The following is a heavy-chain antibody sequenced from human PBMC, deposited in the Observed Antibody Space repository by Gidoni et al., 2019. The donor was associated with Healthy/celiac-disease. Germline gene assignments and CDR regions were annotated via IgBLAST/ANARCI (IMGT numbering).Heavy chain of an antibody. J-gene: IGHJ3*02. CDR3: ARHLLYYYDSSGYYFSAFDI. Sequence: QLHLQESGPGLVTPSETLSLTCTVSGCSISSSIYYCCWIRQPPGKGLEWIGSIYYSGSNYYNQYMKSRVNISVETSKNQLYLKLSSVTAADTAVYYCARHLLYYYDSSGYYFSAFDIWGQGTMVTVSS. CDR1: GCSISSSIYY. D-gene: IGHD3-22*01. V-gene: IGHV4-39*01. CDR2: IYYSGSN.